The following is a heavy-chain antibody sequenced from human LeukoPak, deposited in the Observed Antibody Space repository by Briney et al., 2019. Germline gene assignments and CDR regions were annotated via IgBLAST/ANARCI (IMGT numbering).Heavy chain of an antibody. Sequence: PGGALRLSCAASGFTFSNYWMHWVRQAPGKGLEGVAVISYEGSNKYYADSVKGRFTISRDNSKNTLYLQMNNLRADDTAGYQYAKEAPGDPTFHCWGQGPLVTVYS. D-gene: IGHD2-21*02. J-gene: IGHJ4*02. CDR1: GFTFSNYW. CDR3: AKEAPGDPTFHC. CDR2: ISYEGSNK. V-gene: IGHV3-30*18.